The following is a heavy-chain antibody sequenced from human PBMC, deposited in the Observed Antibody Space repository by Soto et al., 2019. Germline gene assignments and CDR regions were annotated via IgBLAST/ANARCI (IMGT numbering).Heavy chain of an antibody. V-gene: IGHV4-59*01. Sequence: PSETLSLTCTVSGGSISYYYWGWIRQPPGKGLEWIGSIYYSGNTHYNPSLKSRATISVDTSMNQFSLNLDSVTAVDSAVYYCVRGGYVHAFDYWGQGALVTVSS. J-gene: IGHJ4*02. CDR1: GGSISYYY. D-gene: IGHD5-12*01. CDR2: IYYSGNT. CDR3: VRGGYVHAFDY.